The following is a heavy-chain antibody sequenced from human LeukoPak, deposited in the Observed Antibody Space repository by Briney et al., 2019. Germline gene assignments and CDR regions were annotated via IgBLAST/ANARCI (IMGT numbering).Heavy chain of an antibody. Sequence: ASVKVSCKASGYTFTGYYMHWVRQAPGQRLEWMGWINAGNGNTKYSQKFQGRVTITRDTSASTAYMELSSLRSEDTAVYYCASGAVHDAFDIWGQGTMVTVSS. CDR2: INAGNGNT. CDR3: ASGAVHDAFDI. V-gene: IGHV1-3*01. CDR1: GYTFTGYY. D-gene: IGHD4/OR15-4a*01. J-gene: IGHJ3*02.